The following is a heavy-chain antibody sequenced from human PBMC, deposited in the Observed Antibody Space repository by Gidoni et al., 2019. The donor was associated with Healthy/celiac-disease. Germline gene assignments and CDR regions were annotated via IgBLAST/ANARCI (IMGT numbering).Heavy chain of an antibody. J-gene: IGHJ4*02. V-gene: IGHV4-34*01. CDR3: ARGPGLYYFDY. CDR2: INHSGST. Sequence: QVQLQQWGAGLLKPSATLSLTCAVYGGSFSGYYWSWIRQPPGKWLEWIWEINHSGSTNYNPSLTSRGTISVDTSKHQFSLKLSSVTAADTAVYYCARGPGLYYFDYWGQGTLVTVSS. CDR1: GGSFSGYY.